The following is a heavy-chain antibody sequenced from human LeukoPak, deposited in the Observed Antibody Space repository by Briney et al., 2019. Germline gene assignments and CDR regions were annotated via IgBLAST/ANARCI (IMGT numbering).Heavy chain of an antibody. J-gene: IGHJ6*03. V-gene: IGHV3-48*01. D-gene: IGHD5-12*01. CDR3: ARDPTHKWLRLTLYYYYYMDV. Sequence: PGGSLRLSCAASGFTFSSYSMNWVRQAPGKGLEWVSYISSSSSTIYYADSVKGRFTISRDNAKNSLYLQMNGLRAEDTAVYYCARDPTHKWLRLTLYYYYYMDVWGKGTTVTVSS. CDR1: GFTFSSYS. CDR2: ISSSSSTI.